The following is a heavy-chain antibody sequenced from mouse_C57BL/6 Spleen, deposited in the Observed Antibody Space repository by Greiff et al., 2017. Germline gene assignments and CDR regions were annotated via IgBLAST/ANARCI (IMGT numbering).Heavy chain of an antibody. J-gene: IGHJ2*01. V-gene: IGHV1-52*01. D-gene: IGHD1-1*01. CDR1: GYTFTSYW. CDR2: IDPSDSET. CDR3: ARGKGYYYGSSYGPFFVY. Sequence: QVQLQQPGAELVRPGSSVQLSCKASGYTFTSYWMHWVKQRPIQGLEWIGNIDPSDSETHYNQKFKDKATLTVDKSSSTAYMQLSSLTSEDSAVYYCARGKGYYYGSSYGPFFVYWGQGTTLTVSS.